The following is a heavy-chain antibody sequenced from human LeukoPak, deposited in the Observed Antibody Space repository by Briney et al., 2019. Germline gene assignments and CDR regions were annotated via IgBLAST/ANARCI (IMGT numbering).Heavy chain of an antibody. Sequence: SQTLSLTCTVSGGSISSGGYYWSWIRQHPGKGLEWIGYIYYSGSTNYNPSLKSRVTISVDTSKNQFSLKLSSVTAADTAVYYCARLKRWLQFDYYYYGMDVWGQGTTVTVSS. D-gene: IGHD5-24*01. CDR2: IYYSGST. CDR1: GGSISSGGYY. CDR3: ARLKRWLQFDYYYYGMDV. J-gene: IGHJ6*02. V-gene: IGHV4-31*03.